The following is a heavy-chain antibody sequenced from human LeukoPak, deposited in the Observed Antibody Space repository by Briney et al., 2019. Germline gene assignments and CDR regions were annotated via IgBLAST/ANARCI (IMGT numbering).Heavy chain of an antibody. V-gene: IGHV3-30*18. CDR1: GFTFSSYG. CDR3: AKVRERYCSGGTCFTNFDY. D-gene: IGHD2-15*01. Sequence: GGSLRLSCAASGFTFSSYGMHWVRQAPGKGLEWVALISFGGSNKYYADSVKGRFTISRDNSKNTLFLQMNSLRAEDTAVYYCAKVRERYCSGGTCFTNFDYWGQGTLVTVSS. J-gene: IGHJ4*02. CDR2: ISFGGSNK.